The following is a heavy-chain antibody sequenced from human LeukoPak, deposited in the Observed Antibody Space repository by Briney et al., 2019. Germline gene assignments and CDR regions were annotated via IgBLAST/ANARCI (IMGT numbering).Heavy chain of an antibody. J-gene: IGHJ4*02. CDR3: ARVAESGIAARPFLYYFDY. V-gene: IGHV4-39*07. CDR2: IYYSGST. Sequence: SETLSLTCTVSGGSISSSSYYWGWIRQPPGKGLEWIGSIYYSGSTHYNPSLKSRVTISVDTSKNQFSLKLSSVTAADTAVYYCARVAESGIAARPFLYYFDYWGQGTLVTVSS. D-gene: IGHD6-6*01. CDR1: GGSISSSSYY.